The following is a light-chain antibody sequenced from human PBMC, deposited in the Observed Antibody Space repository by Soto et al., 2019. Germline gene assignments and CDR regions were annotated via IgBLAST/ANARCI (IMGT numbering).Light chain of an antibody. CDR2: GAS. V-gene: IGKV3-15*01. J-gene: IGKJ5*01. CDR3: QQYNNWLIT. CDR1: QSVSGN. Sequence: EIVMTQSQATLSVSPGESATLSCRASQSVSGNLAWYQQKPGQAPRLLIYGASTRATGIPARFSGSGSGTEFTLTISSLQSEDFAVYYCQQYNNWLITFGQGTRLEIK.